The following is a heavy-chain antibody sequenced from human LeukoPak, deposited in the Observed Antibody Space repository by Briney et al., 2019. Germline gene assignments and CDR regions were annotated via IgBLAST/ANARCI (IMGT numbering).Heavy chain of an antibody. J-gene: IGHJ5*02. D-gene: IGHD1-26*01. V-gene: IGHV4-39*01. CDR1: GGSISSSSSF. Sequence: QTSETLSLTCTVSGGSISSSSSFWAWIRQPPGKGLEWIGSFYYIGSTYYNPSLKSRVTISVDTSKNQLSLKLNSVTAADTAVYYCARGLGSYYNWFDPWGQGTLVTVSS. CDR3: ARGLGSYYNWFDP. CDR2: FYYIGST.